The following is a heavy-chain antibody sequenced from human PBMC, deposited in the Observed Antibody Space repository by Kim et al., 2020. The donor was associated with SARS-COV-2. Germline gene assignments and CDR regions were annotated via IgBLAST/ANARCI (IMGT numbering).Heavy chain of an antibody. J-gene: IGHJ4*02. D-gene: IGHD6-13*01. V-gene: IGHV3-30*01. Sequence: DSVKGRFTISRDNSKNTLYLQMNSLRAEDTAVYYCARDGGYSSSSYFDYWGQGTLVTVSS. CDR3: ARDGGYSSSSYFDY.